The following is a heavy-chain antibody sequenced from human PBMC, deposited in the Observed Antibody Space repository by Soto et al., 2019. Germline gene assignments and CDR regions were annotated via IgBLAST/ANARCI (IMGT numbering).Heavy chain of an antibody. CDR3: ARGPYDFWSGDPDYYYYYMDV. Sequence: SETLSLTCTVSGGSISSYYWSWIRQPPGKGLEWIGYIYYSGSTNYNPSLKSRVTISVDTSKYQFSLKLSSVTAADTAVYYCARGPYDFWSGDPDYYYYYMDVWGKGTTVTVSS. D-gene: IGHD3-3*01. J-gene: IGHJ6*03. CDR1: GGSISSYY. V-gene: IGHV4-59*08. CDR2: IYYSGST.